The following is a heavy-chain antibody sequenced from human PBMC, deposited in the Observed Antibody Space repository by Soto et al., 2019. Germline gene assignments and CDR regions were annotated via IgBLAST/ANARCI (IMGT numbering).Heavy chain of an antibody. CDR3: ARVSDSSSSGAFDI. D-gene: IGHD6-6*01. CDR2: IYYSGST. J-gene: IGHJ3*02. CDR1: GSSIISYY. V-gene: IGHV4-59*12. Sequence: SETLSLTCTVSGSSIISYYWSWILQPPGKGLEWIGYIYYSGSTNYNPSLKSRVTISVDTSKNQFSLKLSSVTAADTAVYYCARVSDSSSSGAFDIWGQGTMVTVSS.